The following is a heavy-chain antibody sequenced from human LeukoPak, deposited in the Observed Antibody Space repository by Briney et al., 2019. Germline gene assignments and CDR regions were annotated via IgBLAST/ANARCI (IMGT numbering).Heavy chain of an antibody. D-gene: IGHD1-7*01. CDR3: ARDGASTLSRLTGTTTIGSS. J-gene: IGHJ3*01. CDR2: INANSGGT. CDR1: GYTFTRSY. V-gene: IGHV1-2*02. Sequence: ASVKVSCKASGYTFTRSYMHWVRQAPGQGLEWMGWINANSGGTNYAQKFQGRVTMTRDTSISTAYMELSRLRSDDTAVYYCARDGASTLSRLTGTTTIGSSGGQGTMATVSS.